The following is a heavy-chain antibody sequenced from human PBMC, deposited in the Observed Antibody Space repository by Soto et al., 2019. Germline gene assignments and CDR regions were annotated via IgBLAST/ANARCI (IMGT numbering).Heavy chain of an antibody. D-gene: IGHD2-2*01. CDR2: VFYTGST. CDR1: GGSISSSTYY. V-gene: IGHV4-39*01. J-gene: IGHJ6*02. CDR3: ARLDCGGTSCYLDV. Sequence: QLQLQESGPGLVKPSETLSLTCTVSGGSISSSTYYWGWIRQPPGKGLEWIGTVFYTGSTFYNPSLKSRVTISVDTSKNQFSLKLSSVTAADTAVFYCARLDCGGTSCYLDVWGQGTTVTVSS.